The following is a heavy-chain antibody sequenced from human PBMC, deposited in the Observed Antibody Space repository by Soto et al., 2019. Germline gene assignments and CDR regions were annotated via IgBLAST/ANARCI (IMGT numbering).Heavy chain of an antibody. CDR3: ALYCSGGSCRGAFDI. D-gene: IGHD2-15*01. CDR1: GFTFSSYA. J-gene: IGHJ3*02. Sequence: GGSLRLSCAASGFTFSSYAMSWVRQAPGKGLEWVSAISGSGGSTYYADSVKGRFTISRDNSKNTLYLQMNSLRAEDTAVYYCALYCSGGSCRGAFDIWGQGTMVTVSS. CDR2: ISGSGGST. V-gene: IGHV3-23*01.